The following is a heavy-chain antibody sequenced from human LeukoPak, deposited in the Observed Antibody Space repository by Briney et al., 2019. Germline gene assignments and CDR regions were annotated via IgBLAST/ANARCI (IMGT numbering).Heavy chain of an antibody. Sequence: GGSLRLSCAASGFTFSSYGMHWVRQAPGKGLEWVAVIWYDGSNKYYADSVKGRFTISRDNSKNTLYLQMNSLRAEDTAVYYCARDGPDTSVDYWGQGTLVTVSS. D-gene: IGHD1-26*01. V-gene: IGHV3-33*01. CDR1: GFTFSSYG. CDR2: IWYDGSNK. J-gene: IGHJ4*02. CDR3: ARDGPDTSVDY.